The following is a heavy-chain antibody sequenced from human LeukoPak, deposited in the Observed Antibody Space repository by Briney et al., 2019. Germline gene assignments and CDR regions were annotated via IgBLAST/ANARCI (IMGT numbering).Heavy chain of an antibody. CDR2: INPSGGST. J-gene: IGHJ4*02. CDR3: AQDYSGYATRLDY. Sequence: ASVKVSCKASGYTFTSYYMPWVRQAPGQGLEWMGIINPSGGSTSYAQKFQGRVTMTRDTSTSTVYMELSSLRSEDTAVYYCAQDYSGYATRLDYWGQGTLVTVSS. D-gene: IGHD5-12*01. CDR1: GYTFTSYY. V-gene: IGHV1-46*01.